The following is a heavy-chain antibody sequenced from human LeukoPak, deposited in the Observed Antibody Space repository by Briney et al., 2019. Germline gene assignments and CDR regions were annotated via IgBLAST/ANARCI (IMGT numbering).Heavy chain of an antibody. CDR1: GYTFTSYG. V-gene: IGHV1-18*01. D-gene: IGHD6-13*01. CDR2: ISAYNGNT. J-gene: IGHJ3*02. Sequence: ASVKVSCKASGYTFTSYGISWVRQAPGQGLEWMGWISAYNGNTNYAQKLQGRVTMTTDTSTSTAYMELSSLRSEDTAVYYCARVHSSSWYDDAFDIWGQGTMVTVSS. CDR3: ARVHSSSWYDDAFDI.